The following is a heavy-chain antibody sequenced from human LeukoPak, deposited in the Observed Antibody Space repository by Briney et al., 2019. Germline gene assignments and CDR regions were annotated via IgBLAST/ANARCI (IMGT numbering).Heavy chain of an antibody. CDR3: ARDKGHIVVVVAAIDAFDI. CDR2: ISSSSSYI. CDR1: GFTFSSYS. Sequence: GGSLRLSCAASGFTFSSYSMNWVRQAPGRGLEWVSSISSSSSYIYYADSVKGRFTISRVNAKNSLYLQMNSLRAEDTAVYYCARDKGHIVVVVAAIDAFDIWGQGTMVTVSS. D-gene: IGHD2-15*01. V-gene: IGHV3-21*01. J-gene: IGHJ3*02.